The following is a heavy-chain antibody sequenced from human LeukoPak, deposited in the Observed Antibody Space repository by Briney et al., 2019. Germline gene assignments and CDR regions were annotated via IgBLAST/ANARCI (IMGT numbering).Heavy chain of an antibody. CDR1: GFTFSTYW. D-gene: IGHD6-6*01. Sequence: GGSLRLSCAASGFTFSTYWLSWVRQAPGKGLEWVANIKQDGYTKFYVDSVKGRFTISRDNAQNSLFLQMNSLRAEDAAVYYCARDGPHSSSSDFDYWGQGTLVTVSS. CDR3: ARDGPHSSSSDFDY. J-gene: IGHJ4*02. CDR2: IKQDGYTK. V-gene: IGHV3-7*01.